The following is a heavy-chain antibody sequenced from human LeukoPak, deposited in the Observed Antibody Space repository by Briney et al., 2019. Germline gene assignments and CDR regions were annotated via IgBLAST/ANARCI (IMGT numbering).Heavy chain of an antibody. CDR3: ARSLPEISYYDFWSGYWCFDY. J-gene: IGHJ4*02. D-gene: IGHD3-3*01. V-gene: IGHV1-2*06. CDR2: INPNSGGT. CDR1: GYTFTGYH. Sequence: ASVKVSCKASGYTFTGYHMHWVRQAPGQGLEWMGRINPNSGGTNYAQKFQGRVTMTRGTSISTAYMELSRLRSDDTAVYYCARSLPEISYYDFWSGYWCFDYWGQGTLVTVSS.